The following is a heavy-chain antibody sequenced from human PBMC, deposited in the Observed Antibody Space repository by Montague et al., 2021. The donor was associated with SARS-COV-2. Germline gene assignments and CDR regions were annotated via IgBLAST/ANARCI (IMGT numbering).Heavy chain of an antibody. Sequence: SLRLSLSASGFTFSSYSMNWVHQAPGKGLEWVSSISSSSSYMYYADSVKGRFTISRDNAKNSLYLQMNSLRAEDTAVYYCARDRKIGWLQLGEFDYWGQGTLVTVSS. D-gene: IGHD5-24*01. CDR1: GFTFSSYS. V-gene: IGHV3-21*01. CDR2: ISSSSSYM. J-gene: IGHJ4*02. CDR3: ARDRKIGWLQLGEFDY.